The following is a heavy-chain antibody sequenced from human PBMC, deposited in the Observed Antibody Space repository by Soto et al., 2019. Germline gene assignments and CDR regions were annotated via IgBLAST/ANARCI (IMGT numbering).Heavy chain of an antibody. V-gene: IGHV4-61*01. CDR1: GGSVSSGSHY. CDR3: ARDSTTSGSYGYYFDY. D-gene: IGHD3-10*01. Sequence: SETLSLTCTVSGGSVSSGSHYWSWIRQPPGKALEWIGYIYDIGSTNYNPSLKSQVTISVDTSKNQLSLKLSSVTAADTAVYYCARDSTTSGSYGYYFDYWGQGTLVTVSS. J-gene: IGHJ4*02. CDR2: IYDIGST.